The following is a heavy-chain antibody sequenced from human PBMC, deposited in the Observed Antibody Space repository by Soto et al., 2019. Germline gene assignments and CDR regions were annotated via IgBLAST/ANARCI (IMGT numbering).Heavy chain of an antibody. CDR3: VRAPLAYSSADYFDN. J-gene: IGHJ4*02. V-gene: IGHV1-8*01. D-gene: IGHD2-15*01. Sequence: ASVKVSCKASGYTFTENDINWVRQATGQGLEWMGWMNPNSGNTGYAQKFQGRVTMTRDNSITTAYMELSSLRSEDTAVYFCVRAPLAYSSADYFDNWGQGTLVTVSS. CDR1: GYTFTEND. CDR2: MNPNSGNT.